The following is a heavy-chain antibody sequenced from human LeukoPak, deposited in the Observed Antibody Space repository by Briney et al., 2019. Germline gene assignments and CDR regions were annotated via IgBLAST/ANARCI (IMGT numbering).Heavy chain of an antibody. D-gene: IGHD5-18*01. J-gene: IGHJ2*01. V-gene: IGHV4-59*08. Sequence: SETLSLTCTVSGGSISDYYWSWIRQPPGKGLEWIGYIYYSGSTNYSPSLKSRATISVDTSKNQFSLKLNSVTAADTAVYYCARQRTAMVTFPWYFDLWGRGTLVTVSS. CDR3: ARQRTAMVTFPWYFDL. CDR2: IYYSGST. CDR1: GGSISDYY.